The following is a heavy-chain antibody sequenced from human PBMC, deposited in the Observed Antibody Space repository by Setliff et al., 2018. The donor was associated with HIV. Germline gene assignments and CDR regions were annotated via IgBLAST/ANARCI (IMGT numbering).Heavy chain of an antibody. CDR1: GGSFSGYY. CDR3: ARYDYGDFDY. V-gene: IGHV4-34*01. Sequence: LSLTCAVYGGSFSGYYWSWIRQPPGKGLEWIGEINHSGSTNYNPSLKSRVTISVDTSKNQFSLKLSSVTAADTAVYYCARYDYGDFDYWGQGTLVTVSS. J-gene: IGHJ4*02. CDR2: INHSGST. D-gene: IGHD4-17*01.